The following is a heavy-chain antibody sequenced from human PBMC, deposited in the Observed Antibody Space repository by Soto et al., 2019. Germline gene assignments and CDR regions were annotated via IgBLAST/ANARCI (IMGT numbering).Heavy chain of an antibody. D-gene: IGHD6-13*01. CDR2: VYNVGNT. V-gene: IGHV4-59*01. J-gene: IGHJ6*02. CDR3: AREEKKAAPGTFGTKTLDV. Sequence: PSETLSLTCTLSGGSITSSYWTWIRQPPGMGLEWIGSVYNVGNTNSNPSLRSRLTMSVDTSKNQLSLRLTSVTTADTAVYYCAREEKKAAPGTFGTKTLDVWGQGTAVTVSS. CDR1: GGSITSSY.